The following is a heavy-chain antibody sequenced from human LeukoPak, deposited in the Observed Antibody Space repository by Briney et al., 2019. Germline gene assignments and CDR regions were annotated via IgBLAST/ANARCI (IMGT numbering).Heavy chain of an antibody. V-gene: IGHV3-21*01. CDR1: GFTFSSYA. J-gene: IGHJ4*02. CDR2: ISSSSSYI. Sequence: GGSLRLSCAASGFTFSSYAMSWVRQAPGRGLEWVSSISSSSSYIYYADSLKGRFTVSRDNAKNSLYLQMNSLRAEDTAGYYCVRDGWNDDYWGQGTLVTVSS. D-gene: IGHD1-1*01. CDR3: VRDGWNDDY.